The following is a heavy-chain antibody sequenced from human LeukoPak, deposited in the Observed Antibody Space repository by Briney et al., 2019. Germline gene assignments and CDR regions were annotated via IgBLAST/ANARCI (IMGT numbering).Heavy chain of an antibody. V-gene: IGHV1-8*03. CDR1: GYTFTSYD. J-gene: IGHJ3*02. CDR3: ARTYDSSGNDAFDI. D-gene: IGHD3-22*01. CDR2: MNPNSGST. Sequence: GASVKVSCKTSGYTFTSYDINWVRQATGQGLEWMGWMNPNSGSTGYAQKFQGRVTITRNTPISTAYMELSSLRSEDTAVYYCARTYDSSGNDAFDIWGQATMVTVSS.